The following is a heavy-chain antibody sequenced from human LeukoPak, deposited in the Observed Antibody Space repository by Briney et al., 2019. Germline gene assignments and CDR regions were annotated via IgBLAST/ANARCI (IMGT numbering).Heavy chain of an antibody. CDR2: ISYDGSNK. Sequence: GGSLRLSCAASGFTFSNYGMHWVRQAPGKGLEWVAVISYDGSNKYYADSVKGRFTISRDNAKNSLYLQMNSLRAEDTAVYYCARGTSPGILLWFGELSQNWFDPWGQGTLVTVSS. V-gene: IGHV3-30*03. D-gene: IGHD3-10*01. CDR1: GFTFSNYG. J-gene: IGHJ5*02. CDR3: ARGTSPGILLWFGELSQNWFDP.